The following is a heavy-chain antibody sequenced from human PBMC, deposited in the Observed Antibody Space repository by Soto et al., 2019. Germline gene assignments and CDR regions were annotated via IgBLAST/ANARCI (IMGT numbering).Heavy chain of an antibody. Sequence: QVQLQESGPGLVKPSETLSLTCSITGGDISGFFWSWIRQPPGKGLEWIGDIYSSENTNYNPSLIWRVTISVDTSKNQFSLKLSSVTASDTAVYYCARHLTYSAFDYCGQGSLVTVSS. CDR1: GGDISGFF. CDR3: ARHLTYSAFDY. V-gene: IGHV4-59*08. J-gene: IGHJ4*02. D-gene: IGHD6-13*01. CDR2: IYSSENT.